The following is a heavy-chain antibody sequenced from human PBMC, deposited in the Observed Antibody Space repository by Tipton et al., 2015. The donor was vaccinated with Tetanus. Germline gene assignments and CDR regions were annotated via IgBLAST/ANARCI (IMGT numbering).Heavy chain of an antibody. CDR1: GYTFTSYD. Sequence: QSGPEVKKPGASVRVSCRTSGYTFTSYDIHWVRQATGQGLEWMGWMKPNSGSTGSAQKFRGRLTMTADTSTNTAYMELSSLRFEDTAIYFCATIGGAQQRTHDYWGQGTLVTVSS. V-gene: IGHV1-8*01. J-gene: IGHJ4*02. CDR2: MKPNSGST. CDR3: ATIGGAQQRTHDY. D-gene: IGHD1-26*01.